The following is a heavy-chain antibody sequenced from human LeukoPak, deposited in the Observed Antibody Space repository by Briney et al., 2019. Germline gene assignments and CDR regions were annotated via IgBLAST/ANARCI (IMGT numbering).Heavy chain of an antibody. V-gene: IGHV3-21*01. CDR3: ARTHIPQYDFWTASI. D-gene: IGHD3-3*01. J-gene: IGHJ4*02. Sequence: PGGSLRLSCAASGFTFSTYSMIWVRQAPGKGPEWVSSISSISTYTHYADAVKGRFTISRDNTKNSLYLQMNSLRAEDTAVYYCARTHIPQYDFWTASIWGQGTLVAVSS. CDR2: ISSISTYT. CDR1: GFTFSTYS.